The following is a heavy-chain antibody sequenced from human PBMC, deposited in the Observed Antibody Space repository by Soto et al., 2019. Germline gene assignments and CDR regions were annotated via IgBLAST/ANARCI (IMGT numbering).Heavy chain of an antibody. V-gene: IGHV4-4*02. CDR2: VFHTGTT. CDR3: ARSAGWYAVHS. Sequence: QVQLQESGPGLVKPSGTLSLTCAVSGDSVSSPYYWCWVRQPPGKGLEWIGEVFHTGTTSYNPSLRSRVTISMDKSNNQFSLDLSSVTSADMAVYYCARSAGWYAVHSWGPGTLVIVSS. J-gene: IGHJ4*02. D-gene: IGHD6-19*01. CDR1: GDSVSSPYY.